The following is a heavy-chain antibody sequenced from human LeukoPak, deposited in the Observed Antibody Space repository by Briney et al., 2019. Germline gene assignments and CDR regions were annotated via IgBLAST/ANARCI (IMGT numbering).Heavy chain of an antibody. V-gene: IGHV4-34*01. D-gene: IGHD3-22*01. CDR2: INHSGST. J-gene: IGHJ4*02. Sequence: SETLSLTCAVYGGSFSGYYWGWIRQPPGKGLEWIGEINHSGSTNYNPSLKSRVTISVDTSKNQFSLKLSSVTAADTAVYYCARGNYYDSSGFSWGQGTLVTVSS. CDR3: ARGNYYDSSGFS. CDR1: GGSFSGYY.